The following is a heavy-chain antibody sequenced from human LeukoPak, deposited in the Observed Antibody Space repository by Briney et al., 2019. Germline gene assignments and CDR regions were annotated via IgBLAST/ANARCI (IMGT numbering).Heavy chain of an antibody. CDR1: GFTFDDYA. CDR2: ISWDGGST. CDR3: AKGGPIAAALPSYYMDV. V-gene: IGHV3-43D*03. D-gene: IGHD6-13*01. J-gene: IGHJ6*03. Sequence: SGGSLRLSCAASGFTFDDYAMHWVRQAPGKGLEWVSLISWDGGSTYYADSVNGRFTISRDNSKNSLYPQMNSLRAEDTALYYCAKGGPIAAALPSYYMDVWGKGTTVTVSS.